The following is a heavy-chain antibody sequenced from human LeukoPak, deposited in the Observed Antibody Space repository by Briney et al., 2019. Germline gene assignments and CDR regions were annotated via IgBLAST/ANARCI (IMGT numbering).Heavy chain of an antibody. Sequence: PSETLSLTCTVSGGSISSYYWSWIRQPPGKGLEWIGYIYYSGSTNYNPSLKSRVTISVDTSKNQFSLKLSSVTAADTAVYYCARGQLVPPYYFDYWGQGTLVTVSS. CDR1: GGSISSYY. D-gene: IGHD6-6*01. CDR2: IYYSGST. CDR3: ARGQLVPPYYFDY. V-gene: IGHV4-59*01. J-gene: IGHJ4*02.